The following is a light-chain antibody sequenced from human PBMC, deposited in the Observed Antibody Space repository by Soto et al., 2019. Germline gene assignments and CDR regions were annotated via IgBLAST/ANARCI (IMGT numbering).Light chain of an antibody. V-gene: IGKV1-5*03. CDR2: QAS. J-gene: IGKJ1*01. CDR3: QQYSSHST. Sequence: IQMTQSPATVSASVGDRVTITCRASQSTSSYLAWYQQKPGKAPKLLIYQASSLENGVPSRFSGSGSGTEFSLTISSLQPDDFATYYCQQYSSHSTFGQGTKVDIK. CDR1: QSTSSY.